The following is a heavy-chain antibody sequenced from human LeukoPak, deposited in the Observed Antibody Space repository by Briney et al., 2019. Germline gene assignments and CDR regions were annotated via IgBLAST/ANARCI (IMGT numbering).Heavy chain of an antibody. D-gene: IGHD4-23*01. J-gene: IGHJ4*02. V-gene: IGHV1-18*01. Sequence: ASVKVSCKASGYTFTSYGNSWVRQAPGQGLEWMGWISAYNGNTNYAQKLQGRVTMTTDTSTSTAYMELRSLRSDDTAVYYCARTVVTPKSFDYWGQGTLVTVSS. CDR2: ISAYNGNT. CDR3: ARTVVTPKSFDY. CDR1: GYTFTSYG.